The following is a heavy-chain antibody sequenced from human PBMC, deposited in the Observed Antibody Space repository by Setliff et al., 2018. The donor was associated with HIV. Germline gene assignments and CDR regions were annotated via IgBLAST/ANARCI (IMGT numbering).Heavy chain of an antibody. D-gene: IGHD1-26*01. CDR2: INTETGNP. CDR3: ARVGSYWSTFDY. CDR1: GYTLTTYG. V-gene: IGHV7-4-1*02. J-gene: IGHJ4*02. Sequence: ASVKVSCKASGYTLTTYGISWVRQAPGQGLEWMGWINTETGNPMYAQGLTGRFVFSLDTSVSTAYLQINSLKTEDTAMYYCARVGSYWSTFDYWGQGALVTVSS.